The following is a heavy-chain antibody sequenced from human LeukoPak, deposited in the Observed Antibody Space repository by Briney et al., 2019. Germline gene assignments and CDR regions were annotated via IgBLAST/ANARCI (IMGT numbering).Heavy chain of an antibody. CDR2: INHSGST. Sequence: SETLSLTCTVSGGSISSSSYYWGWIRQPPGKGLEWIGEINHSGSTNYNPSLKNRVTISVDTSKNQFSLKLSSVTAADTAVYYCGGLTGTTSPFDYWGQGTLVTVSS. CDR1: GGSISSSSYY. CDR3: GGLTGTTSPFDY. J-gene: IGHJ4*02. V-gene: IGHV4-39*07. D-gene: IGHD1-7*01.